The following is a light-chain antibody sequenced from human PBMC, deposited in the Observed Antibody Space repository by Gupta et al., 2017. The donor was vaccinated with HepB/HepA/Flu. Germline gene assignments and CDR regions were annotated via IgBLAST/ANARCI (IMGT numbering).Light chain of an antibody. CDR1: QSVTSNY. J-gene: IGKJ3*01. Sequence: EIVLTQSPGTLSLSPGERATLSCRASQSVTSNYLAWYQQKPGQAPRLLIFGASSRATGIPDRFSGSGSGTDFILTISRLEPEDFAVYYCQQSGTSPLTFGPGTKVDVK. V-gene: IGKV3-20*01. CDR2: GAS. CDR3: QQSGTSPLT.